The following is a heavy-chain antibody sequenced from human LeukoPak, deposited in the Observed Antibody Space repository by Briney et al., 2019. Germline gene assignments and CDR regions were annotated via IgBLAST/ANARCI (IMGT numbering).Heavy chain of an antibody. D-gene: IGHD3-3*01. CDR3: ARNYDFWSGYLDY. V-gene: IGHV4-4*07. J-gene: IGHJ4*02. Sequence: SETLSLTCTVSGGSISSYYWSWIRQSAGKGLEWIGRIYSSGSTDYNPSLKSRVTMSVDTSKIQFSLKLTSVTAADTAVYYCARNYDFWSGYLDYWGQGTLVTVSS. CDR1: GGSISSYY. CDR2: IYSSGST.